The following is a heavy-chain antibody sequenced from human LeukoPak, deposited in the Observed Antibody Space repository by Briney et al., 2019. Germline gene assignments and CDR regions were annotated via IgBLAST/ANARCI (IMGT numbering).Heavy chain of an antibody. V-gene: IGHV3-23*01. CDR2: ISTSGTNT. CDR1: GFTFRSYV. J-gene: IGHJ4*02. Sequence: PGGSLRLSCVASGFTFRSYVMTWVRQAPGKGLEWVSGISTSGTNTYYADFVKGRFTISRDNSKNTLYLQMNSLRAEDTPVYYCAKLVGATMTSDYWGQGTLVTVSS. CDR3: AKLVGATMTSDY. D-gene: IGHD1-26*01.